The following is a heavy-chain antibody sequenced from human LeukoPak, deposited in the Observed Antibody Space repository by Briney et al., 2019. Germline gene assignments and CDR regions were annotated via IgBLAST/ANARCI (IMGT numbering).Heavy chain of an antibody. J-gene: IGHJ3*02. CDR3: AKDRGTYYDILTGFDAFDI. CDR2: ISSSGSTI. D-gene: IGHD3-9*01. CDR1: GFTFSDYY. V-gene: IGHV3-11*01. Sequence: PGGSLRLSCAASGFTFSDYYMSWIRQAPGKGLEWVSYISSSGSTIYYADSVKGRFTISRDNAKNSLYLQMNSLRAEDTAVYYCAKDRGTYYDILTGFDAFDIWGQGTMVTVSS.